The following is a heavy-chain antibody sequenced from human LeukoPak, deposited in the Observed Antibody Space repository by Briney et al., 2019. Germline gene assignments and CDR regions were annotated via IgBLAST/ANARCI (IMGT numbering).Heavy chain of an antibody. Sequence: GGSLRLSCAASGFTFSSYGMHWVRQAPGKGLEWVAFIRYDGSNKYYADSVKGRFTISRDNSKNTLYLQMNSLRAEDTAVYYCAKDPDYSYGYSFDPWGQGTLVTVSS. CDR3: AKDPDYSYGYSFDP. CDR2: IRYDGSNK. CDR1: GFTFSSYG. J-gene: IGHJ5*02. D-gene: IGHD5-18*01. V-gene: IGHV3-30*02.